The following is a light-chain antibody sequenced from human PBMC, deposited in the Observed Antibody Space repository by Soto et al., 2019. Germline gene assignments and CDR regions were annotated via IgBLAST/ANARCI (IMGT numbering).Light chain of an antibody. J-gene: IGKJ5*01. Sequence: EVVLTQSPAALSLSPGERATLSCTASESVFGYLAWYQHKPGQAPRLLIYDASNRATGVPARFSGSGSGTDFTLTISSLEPADFAVYYCQQRYRWPPITFGQGTRLEIK. V-gene: IGKV3-11*01. CDR1: ESVFGY. CDR2: DAS. CDR3: QQRYRWPPIT.